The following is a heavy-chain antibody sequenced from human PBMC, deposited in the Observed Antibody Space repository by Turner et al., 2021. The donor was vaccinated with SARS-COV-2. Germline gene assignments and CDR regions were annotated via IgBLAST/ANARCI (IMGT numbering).Heavy chain of an antibody. D-gene: IGHD5-12*01. Sequence: QVQLWESGGGLGKPGGSLRLSCGASGFTFSDHYMSWISQAPGKGLEWVSYISSSGSTIYYADSVKGRFTITMDNAKNSLYLQMNSLRAEDTAVYYCARRATPPQSWIAHWYFDLWGRGTLVTVSS. CDR3: ARRATPPQSWIAHWYFDL. J-gene: IGHJ2*01. V-gene: IGHV3-11*01. CDR2: ISSSGSTI. CDR1: GFTFSDHY.